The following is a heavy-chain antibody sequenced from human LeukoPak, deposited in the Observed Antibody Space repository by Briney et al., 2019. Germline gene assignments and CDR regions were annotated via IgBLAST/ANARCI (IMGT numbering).Heavy chain of an antibody. CDR3: VSSGSSVFRY. J-gene: IGHJ4*02. V-gene: IGHV6-1*01. CDR2: TFYRSKWYN. CDR1: GDIVSSNSAA. Sequence: SQTLSLTCAISGDIVSSNSAAWSWIGQSPSRGLEWLGRTFYRSKWYNDYAVSVKSRITINPDTSENQFSLQLNSVTPEDTAVYYCVSSGSSVFRYWGQGALVTVSS. D-gene: IGHD1-26*01.